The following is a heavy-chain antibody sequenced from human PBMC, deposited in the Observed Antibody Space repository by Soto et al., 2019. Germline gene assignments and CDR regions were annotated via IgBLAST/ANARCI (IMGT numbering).Heavy chain of an antibody. CDR3: ARMPSCSGGSCYEVYYFDY. CDR1: GFTFSSYS. D-gene: IGHD2-15*01. V-gene: IGHV3-48*02. J-gene: IGHJ4*02. Sequence: GRPLRLSCAASGFTFSSYSMNWVRQAPGKGLEWVSYISSSSSTIYYADSVKGRFTISRDNAKNSLYLQMNSLRDEDTAVYYCARMPSCSGGSCYEVYYFDYWGQGTLVTVSS. CDR2: ISSSSSTI.